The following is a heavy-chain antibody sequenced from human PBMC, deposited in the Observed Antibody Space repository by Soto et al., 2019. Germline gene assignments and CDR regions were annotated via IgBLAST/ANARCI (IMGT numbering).Heavy chain of an antibody. Sequence: QVHLVQSGAEVGKPGASVKVSCKASGYTFTTYGVSWVRQAPGQGLEWMGWISTYNGNTQFAQKFQGRVTMTTDTSASTAYMELRSPTSDDTAVYYCARDWSAEVLPDYWGQGTLVTVSS. J-gene: IGHJ4*02. V-gene: IGHV1-18*01. CDR3: ARDWSAEVLPDY. D-gene: IGHD3-10*01. CDR2: ISTYNGNT. CDR1: GYTFTTYG.